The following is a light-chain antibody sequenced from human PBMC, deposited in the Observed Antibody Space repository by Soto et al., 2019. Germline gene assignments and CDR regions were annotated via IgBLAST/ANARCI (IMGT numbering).Light chain of an antibody. J-gene: IGKJ4*01. V-gene: IGKV3-11*01. Sequence: EIVLTHSPATLSLSPGERATLSFSSSQSVSSYLAWYQQKPGQAPRLLIYDAPNRATGIPARFSGSGSGTDFTLTISSLEPEDFAVYYCQQRSNWPLTFGGGTKVDIK. CDR2: DAP. CDR1: QSVSSY. CDR3: QQRSNWPLT.